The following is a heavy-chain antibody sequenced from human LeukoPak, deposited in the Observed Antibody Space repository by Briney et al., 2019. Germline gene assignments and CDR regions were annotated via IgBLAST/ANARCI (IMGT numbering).Heavy chain of an antibody. D-gene: IGHD2-2*01. V-gene: IGHV3-74*01. Sequence: GGSLRLSCAASGFTFSSYSMNWVRPAPGKGLVWVSRINNDGSSTSYADSVKGRFTISRDNAKNTLYLQMNSLRAEDTAVYYCARDLGRSSISSRGQGTLVTVSS. CDR1: GFTFSSYS. J-gene: IGHJ4*02. CDR3: ARDLGRSSISS. CDR2: INNDGSST.